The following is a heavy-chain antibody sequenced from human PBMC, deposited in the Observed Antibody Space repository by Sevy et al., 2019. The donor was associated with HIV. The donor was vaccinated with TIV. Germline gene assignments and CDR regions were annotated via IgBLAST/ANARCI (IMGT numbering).Heavy chain of an antibody. CDR2: INPNSGGT. D-gene: IGHD5-18*01. Sequence: ASVKVSCKASGYTFTGYYIYWVRQAPGQGLEWMGWINPNSGGTNYAQKFQGRVTMTTDTSINTAYLELSRLRSHDTAESSGERDAQLWSSNRLDPWGQGTLVTVSS. V-gene: IGHV1-2*02. CDR1: GYTFTGYY. J-gene: IGHJ5*02. CDR3: ERDAQLWSSNRLDP.